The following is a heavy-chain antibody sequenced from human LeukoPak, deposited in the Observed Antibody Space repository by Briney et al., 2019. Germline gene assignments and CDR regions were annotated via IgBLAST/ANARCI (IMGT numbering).Heavy chain of an antibody. D-gene: IGHD3-22*01. CDR1: GDSISSGDYY. V-gene: IGHV4-61*02. Sequence: SETLSLTCTVSGDSISSGDYYWSWIRQPAGKGLEWIGRISSSGSTNYNPSLKSRVTISVDTSKNQFSLKLSSVTAADTAVYYCARGRYYYDSSVGTDAFDIWGQGTMVTVSS. CDR3: ARGRYYYDSSVGTDAFDI. CDR2: ISSSGST. J-gene: IGHJ3*02.